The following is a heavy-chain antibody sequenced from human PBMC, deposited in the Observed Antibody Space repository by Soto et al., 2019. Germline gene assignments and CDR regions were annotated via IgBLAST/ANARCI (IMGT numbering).Heavy chain of an antibody. J-gene: IGHJ3*02. D-gene: IGHD1-1*01. CDR2: IWYDGSNK. CDR3: ARDFYTTVSDAFDI. V-gene: IGHV3-33*01. Sequence: VQLVESGGGVVQPGRSLRLSCAASGFTFSSYGMHWVRQAPGKGLEWVAVIWYDGSNKYYADSVKGRFTISRDNSKNTLYLQMNSLRAEDTAVYYCARDFYTTVSDAFDIWGQGTMVTVSS. CDR1: GFTFSSYG.